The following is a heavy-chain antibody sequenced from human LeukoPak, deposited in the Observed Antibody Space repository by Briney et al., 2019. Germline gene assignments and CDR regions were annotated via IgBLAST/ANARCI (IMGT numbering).Heavy chain of an antibody. V-gene: IGHV3-30*18. CDR3: VKRVYTSVSFDC. J-gene: IGHJ4*02. CDR2: ISYDGSDK. D-gene: IGHD6-19*01. CDR1: GFTFSNYG. Sequence: GGSLRLSCAASGFTFSNYGMHWVRQTPGKGLEWVAVISYDGSDKYYVDSVKGRFTISKDNSKNTLYLQMNSLRAEDTALYYCVKRVYTSVSFDCWGQGTLVTVSS.